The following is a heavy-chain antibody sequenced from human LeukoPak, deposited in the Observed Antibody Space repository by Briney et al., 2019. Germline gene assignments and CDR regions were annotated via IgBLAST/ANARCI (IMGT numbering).Heavy chain of an antibody. D-gene: IGHD6-13*01. Sequence: GGSVRLSCAASGFTFSSYAMHWVRQAPGRGREYVSAISSKGGSRYYANYERGRFNISRDNTRHTLNLQMGSLRAEDMAVYYCARVNSGGIAAAGTFDYWGQGTLVTVSS. CDR3: ARVNSGGIAAAGTFDY. V-gene: IGHV3-64*01. CDR1: GFTFSSYA. J-gene: IGHJ4*02. CDR2: ISSKGGSR.